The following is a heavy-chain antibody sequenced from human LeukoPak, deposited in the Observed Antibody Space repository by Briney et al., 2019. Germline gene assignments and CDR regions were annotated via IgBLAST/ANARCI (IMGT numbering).Heavy chain of an antibody. CDR1: GYTFTSYY. J-gene: IGHJ5*02. CDR3: ARDNSVEDTAWWFDP. Sequence: ASVKVSCKASGYTFTSYYMHWVRQAPGQGLEWMGIINPSGGSTSYAQKFQGRVTMTRDMSTSTDYKELSSLRSEDTAVYYCARDNSVEDTAWWFDPWGQGTLVTVSS. D-gene: IGHD4-23*01. CDR2: INPSGGST. V-gene: IGHV1-46*01.